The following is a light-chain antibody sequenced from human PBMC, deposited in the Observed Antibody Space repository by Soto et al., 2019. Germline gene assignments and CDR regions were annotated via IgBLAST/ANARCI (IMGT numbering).Light chain of an antibody. CDR2: DVS. V-gene: IGLV2-14*03. CDR1: SSDVGGYEY. CDR3: SSYTTSSPLGV. Sequence: QSALTQPASVSGSPEQSITISCTGTSSDVGGYEYVSWYQQHPGKAPKRIIYDVSDRPSGVSNRFSGSKSGNTASLAISGLQAEDEADYYCSSYTTSSPLGVFGTGTKVTVL. J-gene: IGLJ1*01.